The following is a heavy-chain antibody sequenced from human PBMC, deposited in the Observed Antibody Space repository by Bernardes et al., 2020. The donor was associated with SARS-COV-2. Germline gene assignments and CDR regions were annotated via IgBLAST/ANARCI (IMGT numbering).Heavy chain of an antibody. CDR2: ISSSSSYI. CDR3: ASEVVMFSDY. Sequence: VGSLRLSCAASGFTFSSSSMNWVRQAPGKGLEWVSSISSSSSYIYYADSVKGRFTISRDNAKNSLYLQMNSLRAEDTAVYYCASEVVMFSDYWGQGTLVTVSS. J-gene: IGHJ4*02. V-gene: IGHV3-21*01. CDR1: GFTFSSSS. D-gene: IGHD3-22*01.